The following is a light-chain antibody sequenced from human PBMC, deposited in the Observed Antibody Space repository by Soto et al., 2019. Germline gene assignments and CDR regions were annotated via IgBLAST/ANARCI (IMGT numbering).Light chain of an antibody. CDR2: GAS. CDR1: QSVSNN. J-gene: IGKJ1*01. CDR3: QQYHNWPRT. V-gene: IGKV3-15*01. Sequence: EVVMTQSPATLSVSPGERATLSCRASQSVSNNLAWYQEKPGQAPRLLIYGASARATGIPVRFSGSGSGTEFTLTISSLQSEDFAVYYGQQYHNWPRTFGQGTKVDIK.